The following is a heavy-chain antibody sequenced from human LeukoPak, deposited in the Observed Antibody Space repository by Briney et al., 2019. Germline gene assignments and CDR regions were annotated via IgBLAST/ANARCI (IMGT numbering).Heavy chain of an antibody. D-gene: IGHD3-3*01. Sequence: GGSLRLSCTASGFTFSSYAMSWVRQAPGKGLEWVSTISVSGGSTYSGDSVKARLTSSRDNSKNTLYLQVNSLRAEDTAVYYCANNAYDFWSGYRYWGQGTLVTVSS. J-gene: IGHJ4*02. CDR1: GFTFSSYA. V-gene: IGHV3-23*01. CDR3: ANNAYDFWSGYRY. CDR2: ISVSGGST.